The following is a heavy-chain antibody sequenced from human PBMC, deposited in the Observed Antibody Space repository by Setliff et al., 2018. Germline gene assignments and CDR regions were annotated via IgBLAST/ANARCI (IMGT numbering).Heavy chain of an antibody. CDR2: IGGRGIST. V-gene: IGHV3-23*01. Sequence: GGSLRLSCAASGFTVSSNYMSWVRQAPGKGLEWVSGIGGRGISTYYADSVKGRFIISRDNSENTLYLQMSSLRAEDTAIYYCANNYYDTTMGYYFDYWGQGTQVTVSS. J-gene: IGHJ4*02. D-gene: IGHD3-22*01. CDR3: ANNYYDTTMGYYFDY. CDR1: GFTVSSNY.